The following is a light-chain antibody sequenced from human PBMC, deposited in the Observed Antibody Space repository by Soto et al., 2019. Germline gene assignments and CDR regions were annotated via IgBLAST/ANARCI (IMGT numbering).Light chain of an antibody. Sequence: EIVLTQSPGTLSLSPGERATLSCRASQSVRNYLAWYQQKPGQAPRLLIYDASSRATGIPDRFSGSGSGTDFTLTISRLEPEDFAVFYCQQYGSSPRTFGGGTKVEIK. CDR1: QSVRNY. CDR2: DAS. CDR3: QQYGSSPRT. V-gene: IGKV3-20*01. J-gene: IGKJ4*01.